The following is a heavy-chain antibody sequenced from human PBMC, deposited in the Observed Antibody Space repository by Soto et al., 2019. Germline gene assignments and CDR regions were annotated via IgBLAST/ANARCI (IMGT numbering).Heavy chain of an antibody. Sequence: SETLSLTFPASGCSISSGGYSWSWLRQPPGKGLEWIGYIFHSGSTYYNPSLKSRVTISVDGSKNHFSLELSSVTAADTVVYYCARDEWGSINYYYGMDVWGQGTTVTVSS. CDR3: ARDEWGSINYYYGMDV. D-gene: IGHD7-27*01. V-gene: IGHV4-30-2*01. CDR2: IFHSGST. CDR1: GCSISSGGYS. J-gene: IGHJ6*02.